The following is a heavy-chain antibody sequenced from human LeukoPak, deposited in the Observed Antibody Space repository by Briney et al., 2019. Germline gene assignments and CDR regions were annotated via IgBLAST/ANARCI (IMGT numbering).Heavy chain of an antibody. J-gene: IGHJ5*02. D-gene: IGHD6-13*01. CDR3: ARDLGYSSSWYGNNWFDP. V-gene: IGHV4-61*01. Sequence: PSETLSLTCTVSGGSVSSGSYYWCWIRQPPGKGLEWIGYIYYSGSTNYNPSLKSRVTISVDTSKNQFSLKLSSVTAADTAVYYCARDLGYSSSWYGNNWFDPWGQGTLVTVSS. CDR2: IYYSGST. CDR1: GGSVSSGSYY.